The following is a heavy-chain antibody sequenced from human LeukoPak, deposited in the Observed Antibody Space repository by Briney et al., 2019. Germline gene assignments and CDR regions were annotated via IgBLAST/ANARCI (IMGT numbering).Heavy chain of an antibody. D-gene: IGHD5-18*01. Sequence: NPSETLSLTCSVSAYSIRSGFYWGWIRQPPGKGLEWIGSIYHSGSTYYNPSLKSRVTISVDTSKNQFSLKLSSVTAADTAVYYCARQGETRWLWLGGKRAPFDYWGQGTLVTVSS. J-gene: IGHJ4*02. V-gene: IGHV4-38-2*02. CDR1: AYSIRSGFY. CDR2: IYHSGST. CDR3: ARQGETRWLWLGGKRAPFDY.